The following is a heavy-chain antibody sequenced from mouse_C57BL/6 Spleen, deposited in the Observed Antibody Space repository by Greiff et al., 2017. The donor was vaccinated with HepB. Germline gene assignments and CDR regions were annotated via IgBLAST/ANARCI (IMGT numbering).Heavy chain of an antibody. V-gene: IGHV1-4*01. CDR3: ARLRDYYGSSYDAMDY. D-gene: IGHD1-1*01. J-gene: IGHJ4*01. CDR1: GYTFTSYT. CDR2: INPSSGYT. Sequence: VKLQQSGAELARPGASVKMSCKASGYTFTSYTMHWVKQRPGQGLEWIGYINPSSGYTKYNQKFKDKATLTADKSSSTAYMQLSSLTSEDSAVYYCARLRDYYGSSYDAMDYWGQGTSVTVSS.